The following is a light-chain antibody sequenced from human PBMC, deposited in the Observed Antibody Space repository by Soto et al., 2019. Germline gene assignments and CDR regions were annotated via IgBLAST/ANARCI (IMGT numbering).Light chain of an antibody. CDR1: QGVLYNSNNLNY. Sequence: DIVMTQSPDSLAVSLGERATINCKSSQGVLYNSNNLNYLAWFQKKPGQPPRLLIFWASSRESGVPDRFSGSGSETDFTLTISTLQAEDVAVYYCQQYYTAPRTFRQGTKVEI. J-gene: IGKJ1*01. CDR2: WAS. CDR3: QQYYTAPRT. V-gene: IGKV4-1*01.